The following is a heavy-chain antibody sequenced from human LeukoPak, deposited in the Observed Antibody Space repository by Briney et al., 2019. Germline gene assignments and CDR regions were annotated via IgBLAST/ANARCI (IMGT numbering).Heavy chain of an antibody. CDR1: GFTFSSYA. J-gene: IGHJ5*02. CDR3: AKRPERGYCSSTSCYNWFDP. V-gene: IGHV3-23*01. CDR2: ISGSGGST. Sequence: GGSLRLSCAASGFTFSSYAMSWVRQAPGKGLEWVSAISGSGGSTYYADSVQGRFTISRDNSKNTLYLQMNSLRAEDTAVYYCAKRPERGYCSSTSCYNWFDPWGQGTLVTVSS. D-gene: IGHD2-2*01.